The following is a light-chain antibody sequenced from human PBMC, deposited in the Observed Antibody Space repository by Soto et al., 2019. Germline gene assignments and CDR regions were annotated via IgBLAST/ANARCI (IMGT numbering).Light chain of an antibody. J-gene: IGKJ5*01. CDR2: DTS. V-gene: IGKV3-11*01. CDR3: QQRRDWPIT. Sequence: EIVLTQSPATLSLSPGERATLSCRASQSISSYLAWYQLKPGQAPRLLIYDTSNRATAIPARFSGSGSGTDFTLTISSLEPDDFAVYYCQQRRDWPITFGQGTRLEI. CDR1: QSISSY.